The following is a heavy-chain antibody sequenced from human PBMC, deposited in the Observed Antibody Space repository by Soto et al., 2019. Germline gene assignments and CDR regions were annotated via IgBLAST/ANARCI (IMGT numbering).Heavy chain of an antibody. D-gene: IGHD1-26*01. J-gene: IGHJ5*02. V-gene: IGHV4-34*01. CDR3: ARAGPNSGRNGGNWFDP. CDR1: GGSFSGYY. CDR2: INHSGST. Sequence: PSETLSLTCAVYGGSFSGYYWSWIRQPPGKGLEWIGEINHSGSTNYNPSLKSRVTISVDTSKNQFSLKLSSVTAADTAVYYCARAGPNSGRNGGNWFDPWGQGTLVTVSS.